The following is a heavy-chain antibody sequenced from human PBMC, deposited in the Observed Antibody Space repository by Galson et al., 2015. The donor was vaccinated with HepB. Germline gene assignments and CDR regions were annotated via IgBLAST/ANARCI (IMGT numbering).Heavy chain of an antibody. D-gene: IGHD5-12*01. Sequence: PALVKPTQTLTLTCTFSGFSLSTSGMCVSWIRQPPGKALEWLALIDWDDDKYYSTSLKTRLTISKDTSKNQVVLTMTNMDPVDTATYYCARGLRLHHYYYGMDVWGQGTTVTVSS. CDR3: ARGLRLHHYYYGMDV. CDR2: IDWDDDK. J-gene: IGHJ6*02. V-gene: IGHV2-70*01. CDR1: GFSLSTSGMC.